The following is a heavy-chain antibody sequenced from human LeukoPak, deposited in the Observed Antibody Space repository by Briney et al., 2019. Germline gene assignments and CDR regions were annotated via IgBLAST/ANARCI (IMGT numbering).Heavy chain of an antibody. CDR2: INHSGST. Sequence: PSETLSLTCAVYGGSFSGYYWSWIRQPPGKGLEWIGEINHSGSTNYNPSLKSRVTISVDTSKNQFSLKLSSVTAADTAVYYCARGGGYSYGPSYWYFDLWGRGTLVTVSS. CDR3: ARGGGYSYGPSYWYFDL. D-gene: IGHD5-18*01. CDR1: GGSFSGYY. V-gene: IGHV4-34*01. J-gene: IGHJ2*01.